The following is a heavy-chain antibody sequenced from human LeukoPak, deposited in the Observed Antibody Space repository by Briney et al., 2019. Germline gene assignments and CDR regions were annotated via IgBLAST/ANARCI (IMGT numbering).Heavy chain of an antibody. CDR2: IIPILDVT. CDR3: LNGLPGGINLSFDY. D-gene: IGHD2-8*01. J-gene: IGHJ4*02. Sequence: ASVKVSCKASGYTFTSYYMHWVRQAPGQGLEWMGRIIPILDVTNYAQKFQGRVTITADQSTSTAYMELSSLRSEDTAVYYCLNGLPGGINLSFDYWGQGTLVTVSS. CDR1: GYTFTSYY. V-gene: IGHV1-69*02.